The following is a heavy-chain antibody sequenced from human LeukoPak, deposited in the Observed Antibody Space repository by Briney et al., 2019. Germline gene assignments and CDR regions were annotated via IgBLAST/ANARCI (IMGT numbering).Heavy chain of an antibody. Sequence: GGSLRLSCTASGFTFSSYGMHRVRQAPGRGLEWVAFIRYDGSNKYYADSVKGRFTISRDNSKNTLYLQMNSLRAEDTAVYYCAKASGIAAAGLDYMDVWGKGTTVTVSS. CDR2: IRYDGSNK. CDR1: GFTFSSYG. CDR3: AKASGIAAAGLDYMDV. V-gene: IGHV3-30*02. D-gene: IGHD6-13*01. J-gene: IGHJ6*03.